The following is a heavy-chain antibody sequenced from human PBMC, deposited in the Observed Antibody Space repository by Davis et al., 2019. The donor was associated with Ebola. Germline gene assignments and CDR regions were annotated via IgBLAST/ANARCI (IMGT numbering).Heavy chain of an antibody. Sequence: PGGSLRPSCVGSGFAFSNYAMHWVRQVPGKGLEWVAVISYDGSIKYYADSVKGRFTISRDNSKNTLYLQMNSLRAEDTAVYYCAREQQWLIDYWGQGTLVTVSS. J-gene: IGHJ4*02. CDR3: AREQQWLIDY. CDR2: ISYDGSIK. CDR1: GFAFSNYA. D-gene: IGHD6-19*01. V-gene: IGHV3-30-3*01.